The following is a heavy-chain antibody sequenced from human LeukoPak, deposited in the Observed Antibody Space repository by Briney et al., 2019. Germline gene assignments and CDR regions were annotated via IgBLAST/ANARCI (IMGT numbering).Heavy chain of an antibody. CDR3: ARVSGYSGSGFDP. CDR1: GGTFSGYA. V-gene: IGHV1-69*06. J-gene: IGHJ5*02. CDR2: IIPIFGTA. Sequence: GAPVKISCKASGGTFSGYAISWVRQAPGQGLEWMGGIIPIFGTANYAQKFQGRVTITADKSTSTAYMELSSLRSEDTAVYYCARVSGYSGSGFDPWGQGTLVTVSS. D-gene: IGHD5-12*01.